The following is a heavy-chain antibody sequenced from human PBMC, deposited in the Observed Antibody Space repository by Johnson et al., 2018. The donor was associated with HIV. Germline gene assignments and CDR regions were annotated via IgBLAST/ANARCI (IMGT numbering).Heavy chain of an antibody. CDR1: GFTFSSYG. Sequence: VQLVESGGGVVQPGRSLRLSCAASGFTFSSYGMHWVRQAPGKGLEWVAVISYDGSNKYYADSVKGRFTISRDNSKNTLYVPMNSLRAEDTAVYYCAKWGWEATVTNDAFDSWGQGTMVTVSS. D-gene: IGHD4-17*01. CDR2: ISYDGSNK. V-gene: IGHV3-30*18. CDR3: AKWGWEATVTNDAFDS. J-gene: IGHJ3*02.